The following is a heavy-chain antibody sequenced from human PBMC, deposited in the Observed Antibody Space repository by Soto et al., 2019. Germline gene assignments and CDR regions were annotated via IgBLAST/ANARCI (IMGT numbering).Heavy chain of an antibody. CDR1: SDSISSNSFY. Sequence: QLQLQESGPGLVKPSETLSLTCTVSSDSISSNSFYWGWIRQPPGKGLEWIGSMYYSGSTYYNPSPKSRVTISVDTSKSQFSLKLSSVTAADTAVYYCARAPDTWGQGTLVTVSS. CDR3: ARAPDT. J-gene: IGHJ5*02. CDR2: MYYSGST. V-gene: IGHV4-39*01.